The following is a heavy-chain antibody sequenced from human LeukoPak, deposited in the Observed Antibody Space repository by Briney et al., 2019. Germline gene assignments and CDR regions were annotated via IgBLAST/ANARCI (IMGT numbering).Heavy chain of an antibody. Sequence: GGSLRLSCAASGFAFSSYSMNWVRQAPGKGLEWVSYISSSSSTIYYADSVKGRFTISRDNAKNSLYLQMNSLRAEDTAVYYCARDQWVLWFGEFPNWFDPWGQGTLVTVSS. CDR2: ISSSSSTI. V-gene: IGHV3-48*04. CDR3: ARDQWVLWFGEFPNWFDP. J-gene: IGHJ5*02. CDR1: GFAFSSYS. D-gene: IGHD3-10*01.